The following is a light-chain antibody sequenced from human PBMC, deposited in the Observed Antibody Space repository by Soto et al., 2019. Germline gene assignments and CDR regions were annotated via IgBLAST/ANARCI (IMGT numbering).Light chain of an antibody. CDR3: QQYGSSPPLT. CDR2: GAS. J-gene: IGKJ3*01. V-gene: IGKV3-20*01. Sequence: EIVLTQSPGTLSLSPGERATLSCRASQSVSSSFLAWYQQKPGQAPRLLMYGASRRATGTPDRLSSSESETEFILTISRMEPEDFAVYYCQQYGSSPPLTFGPGTKVDIK. CDR1: QSVSSSF.